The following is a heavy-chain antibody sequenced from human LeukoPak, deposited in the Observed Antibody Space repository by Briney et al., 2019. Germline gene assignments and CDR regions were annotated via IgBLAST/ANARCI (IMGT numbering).Heavy chain of an antibody. CDR1: GYTFTGYY. V-gene: IGHV1-2*06. D-gene: IGHD6-13*01. CDR3: ARDPRTDSSSWDY. Sequence: ASVKVSCKASGYTFTGYYMHWVRQAPGQGLEWMGRINPNSGGTNYAQKFQGRVTMTRDTSISTAYMELSRLRSDDTAVYYCARDPRTDSSSWDYWGQGTLVTVSS. CDR2: INPNSGGT. J-gene: IGHJ4*02.